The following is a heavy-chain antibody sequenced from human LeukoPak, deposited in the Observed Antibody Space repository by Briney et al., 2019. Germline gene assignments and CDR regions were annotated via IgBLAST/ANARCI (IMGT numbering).Heavy chain of an antibody. D-gene: IGHD2-15*01. Sequence: ASVKVSCKASGYTFSSYYMQWVRQAPGQGLEWMAIINPSGGSTRYAQKFQGRVTLTRDMSTSTVYMELSSLRSEDTAVYYCAREVGGGSCYDYWGQGTLVTVSS. J-gene: IGHJ4*02. CDR1: GYTFSSYY. CDR3: AREVGGGSCYDY. CDR2: INPSGGST. V-gene: IGHV1-46*01.